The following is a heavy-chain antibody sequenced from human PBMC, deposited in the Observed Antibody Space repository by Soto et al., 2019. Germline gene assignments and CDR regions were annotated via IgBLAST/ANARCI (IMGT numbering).Heavy chain of an antibody. V-gene: IGHV1-18*01. D-gene: IGHD2-8*01. J-gene: IGHJ1*01. Sequence: ASVKVSCKASGYTFTSYGISWVRQAPGQGLEWMGWISAYNGNTNYAQKLQGRVTMTTDTSTSTAYMELRSLRSDDTAVYYCARAPKWVLMSGEWDFQHWGQGNLVTLSS. CDR3: ARAPKWVLMSGEWDFQH. CDR2: ISAYNGNT. CDR1: GYTFTSYG.